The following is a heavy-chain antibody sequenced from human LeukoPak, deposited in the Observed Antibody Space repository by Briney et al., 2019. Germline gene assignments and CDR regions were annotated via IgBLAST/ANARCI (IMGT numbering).Heavy chain of an antibody. CDR3: ARGWAMRWLQFRAPPQHDAFDI. CDR2: IYYSGST. Sequence: SETLSLTCTVSGGSISSYYWSWIRQPPGKGLEWIGYIYYSGSTNYNPSLKSRVTISVDTSKNQFSLKLSSVTAADTAVYYCARGWAMRWLQFRAPPQHDAFDIWGQGTMVTVSS. V-gene: IGHV4-59*12. J-gene: IGHJ3*02. CDR1: GGSISSYY. D-gene: IGHD5-24*01.